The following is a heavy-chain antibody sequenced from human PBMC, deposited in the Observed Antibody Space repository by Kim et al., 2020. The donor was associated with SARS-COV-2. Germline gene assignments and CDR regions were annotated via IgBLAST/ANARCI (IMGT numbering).Heavy chain of an antibody. CDR2: INPNSGGT. J-gene: IGHJ4*02. CDR3: ASELWFGELGFDY. V-gene: IGHV1-2*06. D-gene: IGHD3-10*01. CDR1: GYTFTGYY. Sequence: ASVKVSCKASGYTFTGYYMHWVRQAPGQGLEWMGRINPNSGGTNYAQKFQGRVTMTRDTSISTAYMELSRLRSDDTAVYYCASELWFGELGFDYWGQGTLVTVSS.